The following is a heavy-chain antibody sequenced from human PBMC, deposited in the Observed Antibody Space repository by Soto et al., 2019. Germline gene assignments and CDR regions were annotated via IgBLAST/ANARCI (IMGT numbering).Heavy chain of an antibody. V-gene: IGHV4-61*01. Sequence: SETLSLTCTVSGGSVSSGSYYWSWIRQPPGKGLEWIGYIYYSGSTNYNPSLKSRVTISVDTSKNQFSLKLSSVTAADTAVYYCASRVVEYGMDVWGQGTTVT. J-gene: IGHJ6*02. CDR2: IYYSGST. D-gene: IGHD2-15*01. CDR1: GGSVSSGSYY. CDR3: ASRVVEYGMDV.